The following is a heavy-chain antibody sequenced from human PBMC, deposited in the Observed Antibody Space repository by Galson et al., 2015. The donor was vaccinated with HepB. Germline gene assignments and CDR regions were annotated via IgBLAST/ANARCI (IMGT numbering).Heavy chain of an antibody. D-gene: IGHD6-25*01. CDR3: TQSRHLGQGFHY. J-gene: IGHJ4*02. V-gene: IGHV6-1*01. Sequence: CAISGDSVSSYSAGYYWIRQSPSRGLEYLGRTFYRSYWKTEYALSVASRLTITPDTSKNQFYLHLKSATPDDAAVYFCTQSRHLGQGFHYWGQGIMVTVSS. CDR2: TFYRSYWKT. CDR1: GDSVSSYSAG.